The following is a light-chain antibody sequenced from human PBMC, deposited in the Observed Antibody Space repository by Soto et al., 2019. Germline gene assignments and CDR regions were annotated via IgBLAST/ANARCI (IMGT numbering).Light chain of an antibody. V-gene: IGLV1-51*02. CDR3: GTWDSSLSAVV. Sequence: QSVLTQPPSVSAAPGQKVTISCSGSSSNIGNNYVSWYQQLPGTAPKLLIYENNKRPSGIPDRFSGSKSGTSATLGITGLQTGDEADYYCGTWDSSLSAVVFGGGNNLTVL. CDR1: SSNIGNNY. CDR2: ENN. J-gene: IGLJ2*01.